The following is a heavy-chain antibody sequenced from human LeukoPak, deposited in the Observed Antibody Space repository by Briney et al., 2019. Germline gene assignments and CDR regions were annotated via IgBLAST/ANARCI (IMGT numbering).Heavy chain of an antibody. D-gene: IGHD6-13*01. Sequence: PGGSLRLSCAASGFTFSTYNMNWFRQAPGKGLEWVSSISSSSSYIYYADSVKGRFTISRDSAKNSLYLQMNSLRAEDTAVYYCARVVGSSSSWVDYWGQGTLVTVSS. CDR2: ISSSSSYI. CDR1: GFTFSTYN. CDR3: ARVVGSSSSWVDY. V-gene: IGHV3-21*01. J-gene: IGHJ4*02.